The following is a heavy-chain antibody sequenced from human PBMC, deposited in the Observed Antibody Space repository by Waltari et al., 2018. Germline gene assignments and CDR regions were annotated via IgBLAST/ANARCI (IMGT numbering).Heavy chain of an antibody. CDR2: MQYRGST. D-gene: IGHD4-17*01. Sequence: QLQLQESGPGLVRPSETLSLTCTVSGGSITTNYNSAWIRQPPGKGLEWMGNMQYRGSTFYNPSLMSRVTISLDTSKNQFSLTLTSVDAADTAVYFCGRIAFGDDGGYFQYWGQGTLVTVSS. CDR1: GGSITTNYN. CDR3: GRIAFGDDGGYFQY. J-gene: IGHJ1*01. V-gene: IGHV4-39*01.